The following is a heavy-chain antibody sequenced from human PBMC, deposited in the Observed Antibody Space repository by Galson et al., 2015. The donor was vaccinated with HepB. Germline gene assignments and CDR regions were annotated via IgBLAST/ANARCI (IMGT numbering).Heavy chain of an antibody. J-gene: IGHJ5*02. CDR2: IIPIFGTA. CDR3: ARGAYSSGWYDSYWFDP. V-gene: IGHV1-69*06. CDR1: GGTFSSYA. D-gene: IGHD6-19*01. Sequence: SVKVSCKASGGTFSSYAISWVRQAPGQGLEWMGGIIPIFGTANYAQKFQGRVTITADKSTSPAYMELSSLRSEDTAVYYCARGAYSSGWYDSYWFDPWGQGTLVTVSS.